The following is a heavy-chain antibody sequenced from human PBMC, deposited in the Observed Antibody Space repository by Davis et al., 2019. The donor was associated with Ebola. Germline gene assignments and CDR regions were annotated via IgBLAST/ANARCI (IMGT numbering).Heavy chain of an antibody. V-gene: IGHV3-43*01. CDR2: ITWDGGSA. CDR1: GFTFDDYT. J-gene: IGHJ4*02. Sequence: GESLKISCAASGFTFDDYTMHWVRQAPGKGLEWVSLITWDGGSAFYADSVKGRFTISRDNSKNFVHLQMNSLRTEDTALYYCAKEKNRLLDYWGQGTLVTVSS. D-gene: IGHD1/OR15-1a*01. CDR3: AKEKNRLLDY.